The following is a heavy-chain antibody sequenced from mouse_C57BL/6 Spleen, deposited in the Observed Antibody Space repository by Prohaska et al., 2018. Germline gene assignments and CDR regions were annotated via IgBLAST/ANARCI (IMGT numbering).Heavy chain of an antibody. CDR2: IKPDSSTI. CDR1: GIDFSRYW. D-gene: IGHD4-1*01. CDR3: GRELGEYFDY. J-gene: IGHJ2*01. Sequence: EVKLLQSGGGLVQPGGSLKLSCAASGIDFSRYWMSWVRRAPGKGLEWFGEIKPDSSTINYAPSLKDKFIISRDNAKTTLYQQMSKVSSEERSVDYSGRELGEYFDYWSQGTTLTVSS. V-gene: IGHV4-1*01.